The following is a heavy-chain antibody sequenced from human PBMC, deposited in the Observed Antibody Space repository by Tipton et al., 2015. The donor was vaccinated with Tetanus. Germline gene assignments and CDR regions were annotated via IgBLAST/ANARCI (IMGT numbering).Heavy chain of an antibody. D-gene: IGHD3-22*01. CDR1: GYTFTSYG. Sequence: QVQLVQSGAEVKKPGASVKVSCKASGYTFTSYGISWVRQAPGQGLEWMGWISAYNGNTNHAQKLQGRVTMTTDTSTSTAYMELRGLRSDDTAVYYCARDVGRDYYDSSGYYMGVWGKGTTVTVSS. J-gene: IGHJ6*03. CDR2: ISAYNGNT. V-gene: IGHV1-18*01. CDR3: ARDVGRDYYDSSGYYMGV.